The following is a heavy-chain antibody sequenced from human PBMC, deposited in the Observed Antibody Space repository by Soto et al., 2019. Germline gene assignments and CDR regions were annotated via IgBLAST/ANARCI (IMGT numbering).Heavy chain of an antibody. D-gene: IGHD2-2*02. V-gene: IGHV3-33*01. CDR3: ARDVYPRDYYYYNGMDA. CDR1: GFTFSSYG. J-gene: IGHJ6*02. CDR2: MWYDGSHK. Sequence: PGGSLRLSCVASGFTFSSYGMHWVRQAPGKGLEWVAVMWYDGSHKYYADSVKGRFTISRDNSKNTLYLQMNSLRAEDTAVYYCARDVYPRDYYYYNGMDAWGQGTTVTVS.